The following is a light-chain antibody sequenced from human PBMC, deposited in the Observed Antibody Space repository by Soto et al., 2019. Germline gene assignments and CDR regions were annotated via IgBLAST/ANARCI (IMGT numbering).Light chain of an antibody. CDR2: DTS. CDR1: QRVSSY. J-gene: IGKJ5*01. CDR3: QQRSNGHPYT. Sequence: ILVTQSPATLSLSPGETATLSCRASQRVSSYLAGYQQKHGQAPTLLIIDTSNKATGMAARMIGGGSGATESRPISSIEQQDVAVYYCQQRSNGHPYTFGQGTRLEIK. V-gene: IGKV3-11*01.